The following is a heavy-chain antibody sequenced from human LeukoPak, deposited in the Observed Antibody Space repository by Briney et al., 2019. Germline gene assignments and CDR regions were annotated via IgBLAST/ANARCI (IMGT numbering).Heavy chain of an antibody. J-gene: IGHJ6*01. CDR1: GFTFSSYA. V-gene: IGHV3-23*01. CDR3: AKVWSSAGYYYAMDG. CDR2: ISGSGGST. D-gene: IGHD3-3*01. Sequence: GGSLRLSCAASGFTFSSYAMSWVRQAPGKGLEWVSAISGSGGSTYYADSVKGRFTISRDNSKNTLYLQMNSLRAEDTAVYYCAKVWSSAGYYYAMDGGDKGPRSPSPQ.